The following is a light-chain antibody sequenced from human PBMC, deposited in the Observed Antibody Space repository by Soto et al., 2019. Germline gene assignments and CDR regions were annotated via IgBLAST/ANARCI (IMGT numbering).Light chain of an antibody. CDR2: DAS. V-gene: IGKV3-11*01. J-gene: IGKJ1*01. CDR1: QTVSNQ. CDR3: HQYNYWPT. Sequence: EIVLTQSPVTLSLSPGERATLSCRASQTVSNQLAWYQQKPGQAPRLLIYDASRRVTGIPDRFSGSGSGTDFTLTISRLEPEDFAVYYCHQYNYWPTFGQGTKVDNK.